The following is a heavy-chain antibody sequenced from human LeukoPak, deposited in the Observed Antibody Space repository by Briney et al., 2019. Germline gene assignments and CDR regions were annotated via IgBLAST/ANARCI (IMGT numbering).Heavy chain of an antibody. Sequence: QPGGSLRLSCAASGFTFSSYGMHRVRQAPGKGLEWVAFIRYDGSNKYYADSVKGRFTISRDNSKNTLYLQMNSLRAEDTAVYYCAKKAGEMATIRDWGQGTLVTVSS. CDR2: IRYDGSNK. CDR1: GFTFSSYG. V-gene: IGHV3-30*02. J-gene: IGHJ4*02. D-gene: IGHD5-24*01. CDR3: AKKAGEMATIRD.